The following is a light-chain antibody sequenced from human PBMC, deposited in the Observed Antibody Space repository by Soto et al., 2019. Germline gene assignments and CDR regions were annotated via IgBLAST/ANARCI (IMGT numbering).Light chain of an antibody. J-gene: IGLJ1*01. CDR1: SSDVGSYNY. Sequence: LTQPASVSGSPGQSITISCTGTSSDVGSYNYVSWYQQHPGKAPKLMIYDVSNRPSGVSNRFSGSKSGNTASLTISGLQAEDEAEYYCNSYTSSSTLVFGTGTKVTVL. CDR3: NSYTSSSTLV. V-gene: IGLV2-14*03. CDR2: DVS.